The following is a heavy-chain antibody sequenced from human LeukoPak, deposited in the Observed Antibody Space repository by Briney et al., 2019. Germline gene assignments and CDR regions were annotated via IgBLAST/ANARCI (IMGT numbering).Heavy chain of an antibody. J-gene: IGHJ3*02. CDR2: IYYSGST. D-gene: IGHD3-22*01. V-gene: IGHV4-59*08. CDR1: GGSISSYY. CDR3: ARHGSAPLYYYDSSGYGGDAFDI. Sequence: SETLSLTCTVSGGSISSYYWSWIRQPPGKGLEWIGYIYYSGSTNYNPSLKSRVTISVDTSKNQFSLKLSSVTAADTAVYYCARHGSAPLYYYDSSGYGGDAFDIWGQGTMVTVPS.